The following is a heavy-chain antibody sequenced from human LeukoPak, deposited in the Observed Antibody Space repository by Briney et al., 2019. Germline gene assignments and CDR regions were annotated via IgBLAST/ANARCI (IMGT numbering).Heavy chain of an antibody. CDR1: GGPISSGGYY. D-gene: IGHD3-9*01. CDR2: IYYSGST. V-gene: IGHV4-31*03. Sequence: SETLSVTCTVSGGPISSGGYYWSWIRQHPGKGLEWIGYIYYSGSTYYNPSLKSRVTISVDTSKNQFSLKLSSVTAADTAVYYCARAAGDILTGYYQWGRGTLVTVSS. J-gene: IGHJ4*02. CDR3: ARAAGDILTGYYQ.